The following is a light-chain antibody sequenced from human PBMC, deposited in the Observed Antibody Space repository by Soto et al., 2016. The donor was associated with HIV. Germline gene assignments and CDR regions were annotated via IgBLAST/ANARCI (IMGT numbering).Light chain of an antibody. V-gene: IGKV1-5*03. CDR2: KAS. J-gene: IGKJ1*01. CDR3: QQYQTEEGT. CDR1: QSISSW. Sequence: DIQMTQSPSTLSASVGDRVTITCRASQSISSWVAWYQQKPGKAPNLLIYKASNLENGVPSRFSGGGSGTEFTLTISSLQPDDFATYYCQQYQTEEGTFAQGTTVEIK.